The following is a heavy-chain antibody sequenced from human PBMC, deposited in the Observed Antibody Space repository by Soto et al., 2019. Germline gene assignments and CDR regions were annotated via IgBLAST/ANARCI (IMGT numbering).Heavy chain of an antibody. V-gene: IGHV3-30*18. CDR1: GFTFSSYA. J-gene: IGHJ4*02. CDR2: ISYDGSDK. CDR3: EKALGELSPESYDY. Sequence: QEQLVESGGGVVQPGRSLRLSCAASGFTFSSYAMHWVRQAPGKGLEWVAVISYDGSDKYHADSVKGRFTISRDNSKNTLKLQMNGLRADDTAVYYCEKALGELSPESYDYWGQGTLITVSS. D-gene: IGHD3-16*02.